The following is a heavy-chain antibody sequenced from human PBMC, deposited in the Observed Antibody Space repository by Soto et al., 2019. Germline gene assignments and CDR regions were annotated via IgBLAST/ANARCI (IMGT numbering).Heavy chain of an antibody. Sequence: ASVKVSCKASGYTFINYYMHWVRQAPGQGLEWIGGIIPIYGTANYAQKFQGRVTITADASTSTAYMELRSLRSDDTAVYYCAREILSPDFYFHGMDVWGQGTTVTVSS. V-gene: IGHV1-69*13. J-gene: IGHJ6*02. CDR1: GYTFINYY. CDR2: IIPIYGTA. CDR3: AREILSPDFYFHGMDV. D-gene: IGHD2-15*01.